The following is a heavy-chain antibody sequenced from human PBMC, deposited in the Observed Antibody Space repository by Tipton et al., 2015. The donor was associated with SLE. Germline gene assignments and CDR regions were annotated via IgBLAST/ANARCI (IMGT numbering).Heavy chain of an antibody. CDR3: ARQTDIVAFGYFDF. CDR2: IHYSGSP. J-gene: IGHJ4*02. V-gene: IGHV4-59*11. D-gene: IGHD5-12*01. Sequence: TLSLTCTVSGDSISGHYWSWIRQSPGKGLEWIAYIHYSGSPSYNPSLESRVTILVDTSKNQFSLKLNSVTAADTAVYYCARQTDIVAFGYFDFWGQGTLVTVSS. CDR1: GDSISGHY.